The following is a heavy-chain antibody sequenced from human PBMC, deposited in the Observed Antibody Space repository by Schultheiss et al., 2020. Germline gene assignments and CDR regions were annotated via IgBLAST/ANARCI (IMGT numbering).Heavy chain of an antibody. CDR2: ISYDGSDE. CDR3: AKDQAGWCSGTSCNGMDV. V-gene: IGHV3-30*18. CDR1: GFTFSSYG. Sequence: GESLKISCAASGFTFSSYGMHWVRQAPGKGLEWVAVISYDGSDEYHADSVKGRFTISRDNSQDTLYLQMESLRAEDTALYYCAKDQAGWCSGTSCNGMDVGQEGTTVTV. D-gene: IGHD2-2*01. J-gene: IGHJ6*01.